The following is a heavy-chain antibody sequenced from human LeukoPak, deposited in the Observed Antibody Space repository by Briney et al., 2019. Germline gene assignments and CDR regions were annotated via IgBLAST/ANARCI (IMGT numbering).Heavy chain of an antibody. Sequence: GESLQISCKGSGYSFTSYWIGWVRQMPGKGLEWMGIIYPGDSDTRYSPSFQGQVTISADKSISTAYLQWSSLKAPDTATYYCARRVGLCAQINWFDPWGQGTLVTVSS. CDR1: GYSFTSYW. CDR3: ARRVGLCAQINWFDP. J-gene: IGHJ5*02. V-gene: IGHV5-51*01. CDR2: IYPGDSDT. D-gene: IGHD3-16*01.